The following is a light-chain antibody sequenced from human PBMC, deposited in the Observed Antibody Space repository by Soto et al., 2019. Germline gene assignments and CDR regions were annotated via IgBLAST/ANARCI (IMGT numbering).Light chain of an antibody. J-gene: IGKJ4*01. CDR1: QVIDNW. CDR3: KQSKIFPLT. V-gene: IGKV1-12*01. Sequence: DIQMTQSPSSVSASVGDRVTITCRASQVIDNWLAWYQQKPGKAPKVLIYSTSSLQSWVPSRFSGSRSGTDFTLTISSLQPEDFATYYCKQSKIFPLTFGGGTKVEIK. CDR2: STS.